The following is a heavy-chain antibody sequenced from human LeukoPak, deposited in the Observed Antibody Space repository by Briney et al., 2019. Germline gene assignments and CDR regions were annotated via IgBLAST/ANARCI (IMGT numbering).Heavy chain of an antibody. CDR1: GFTFSSYA. Sequence: TGGSLRLSCAASGFTFSSYAMSWVRQAPGKGLEWIGSIYYSGSTYYNPSLKSRVTISVDTSKNQFSLKLSSVTAADTAVYYCAGRDCSSTSCYFYYYGMDVWGQGTTVTVSS. CDR3: AGRDCSSTSCYFYYYGMDV. V-gene: IGHV4-39*01. D-gene: IGHD2-2*01. J-gene: IGHJ6*02. CDR2: IYYSGST.